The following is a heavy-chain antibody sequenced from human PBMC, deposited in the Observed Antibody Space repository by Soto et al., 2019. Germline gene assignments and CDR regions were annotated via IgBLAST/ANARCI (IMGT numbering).Heavy chain of an antibody. CDR2: ISGSGGST. D-gene: IGHD3-3*01. J-gene: IGHJ5*02. CDR3: AKDPRSLSYYDFWSGSNWFDP. CDR1: GFTFSSYA. Sequence: GGSLRLSCAASGFTFSSYAMSWVRQAPGKGLEWVSAISGSGGSTYYADSVKGRFTISGDNSKNTLYLQMSSLRAEDTAVYYCAKDPRSLSYYDFWSGSNWFDPWGQGTLVTVSS. V-gene: IGHV3-23*01.